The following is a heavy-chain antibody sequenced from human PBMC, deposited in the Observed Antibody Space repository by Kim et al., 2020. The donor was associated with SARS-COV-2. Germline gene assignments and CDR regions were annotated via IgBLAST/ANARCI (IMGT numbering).Heavy chain of an antibody. D-gene: IGHD3-22*01. Sequence: GGSLRLSCAASGFTFSSYGMHWVRQAPGKGLEWVAVIWYDGSNKYYADSVKGRFTISRDNSKNTLYLQMNSLRAEDTAVYYCARGTYYYDSSGFGTFGYWGQRTLVSVS. CDR2: IWYDGSNK. J-gene: IGHJ4*02. CDR3: ARGTYYYDSSGFGTFGY. V-gene: IGHV3-33*01. CDR1: GFTFSSYG.